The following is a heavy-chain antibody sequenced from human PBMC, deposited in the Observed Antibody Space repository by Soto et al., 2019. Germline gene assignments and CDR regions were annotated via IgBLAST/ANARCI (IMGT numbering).Heavy chain of an antibody. CDR2: IYYSGST. V-gene: IGHV4-61*01. D-gene: IGHD3-22*01. CDR3: ARDRRYYYESSGYCSFDY. CDR1: GGSVSSGSYY. Sequence: QVQLQESGPGLVKPSETLSLTCTVSGGSVSSGSYYWSWIRQPPGKGLEWIGYIYYSGSTNYYTSLKSRVTISVDTSKNQFSLKLSSVTAADTAVYYCARDRRYYYESSGYCSFDYWGQGTLVTVSS. J-gene: IGHJ4*02.